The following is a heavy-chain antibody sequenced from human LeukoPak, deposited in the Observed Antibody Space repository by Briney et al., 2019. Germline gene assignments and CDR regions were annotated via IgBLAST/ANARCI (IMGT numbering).Heavy chain of an antibody. V-gene: IGHV1-8*01. D-gene: IGHD3-3*01. CDR3: ATSHPRGTIFGVVITSGYFDY. CDR2: MNPNSGNT. J-gene: IGHJ4*02. CDR1: GYTFTSYD. Sequence: GASVKVSCKASGYTFTSYDINWVRQATGQGLEWMGWMNPNSGNTGYAQKFQGRVTITRNTSISTAYMELSSLRSEDTAVYYCATSHPRGTIFGVVITSGYFDYWGQGTLVTVSS.